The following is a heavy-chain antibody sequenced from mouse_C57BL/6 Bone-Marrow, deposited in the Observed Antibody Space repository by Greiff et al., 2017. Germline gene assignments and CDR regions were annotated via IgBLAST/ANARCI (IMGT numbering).Heavy chain of an antibody. CDR3: TTWLRRWWYFDV. CDR1: GFNIKDDY. V-gene: IGHV14-4*01. D-gene: IGHD2-2*01. CDR2: IDPENGDT. J-gene: IGHJ1*03. Sequence: VQLQQSGAELVRPGASVKLSCTASGFNIKDDYMHWVKQRPEQGLEWIGWIDPENGDTEYASKFQGKATITADTSSNTAYLQRSSLTSEDTAVYYCTTWLRRWWYFDVWGTGTTVTVSS.